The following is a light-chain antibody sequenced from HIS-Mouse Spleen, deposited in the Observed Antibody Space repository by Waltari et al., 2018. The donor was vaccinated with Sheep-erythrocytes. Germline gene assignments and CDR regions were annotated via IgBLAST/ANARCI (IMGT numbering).Light chain of an antibody. CDR2: AAS. CDR1: QGIRND. Sequence: AIQMTQSPSSLSASVGDRVTITCRASQGIRNDLGWYQQKPGKAPKLLIYAASSLQSGVPSRFIGSGSGTDFTLTISSLQPEDFTTYYCLQDYNYPYTFGQGTKLEIK. CDR3: LQDYNYPYT. J-gene: IGKJ2*01. V-gene: IGKV1-6*01.